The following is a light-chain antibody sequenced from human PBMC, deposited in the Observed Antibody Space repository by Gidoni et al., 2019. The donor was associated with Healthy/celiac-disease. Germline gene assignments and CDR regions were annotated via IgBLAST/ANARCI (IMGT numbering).Light chain of an antibody. Sequence: DIVLTQSPATLSLSPGERATLSCRASQSVSSYLAWYQQKPGKAPRLLIYDASNRATGIPARFSGSGSGTDCTLTISSLEPEDFAVYYCQQRSNWLVTFGQGTKLEIK. CDR2: DAS. J-gene: IGKJ2*01. V-gene: IGKV3-11*01. CDR1: QSVSSY. CDR3: QQRSNWLVT.